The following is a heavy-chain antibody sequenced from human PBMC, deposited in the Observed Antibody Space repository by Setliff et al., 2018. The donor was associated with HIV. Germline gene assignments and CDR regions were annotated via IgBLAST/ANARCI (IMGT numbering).Heavy chain of an antibody. CDR2: VNRDGGA. CDR1: GYSISSDYC. D-gene: IGHD3-9*01. V-gene: IGHV4-38-2*01. Sequence: SETLSLTCGVSGYSISSDYCWGWIRQPPGKGLEWVGQVNRDGGAHYNPSLRSRVTISVDTSKNQFSLKLSSVTAADTAVYYCARTGPVLRYFDWLKCYYGMDVWGQGTTVTVSS. J-gene: IGHJ6*02. CDR3: ARTGPVLRYFDWLKCYYGMDV.